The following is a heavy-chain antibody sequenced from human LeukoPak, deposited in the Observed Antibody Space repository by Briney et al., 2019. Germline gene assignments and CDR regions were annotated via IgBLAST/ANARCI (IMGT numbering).Heavy chain of an antibody. Sequence: SETLSLTCTVSGGSINSVSYYWDWIRQPLRKGLEWIGSIYYSGSTYYNPSLKSRVTISVDTSKNQFSLELRSVTAADAAVYYCAREKVYYYDSSGYFDTWGQGTLVTVSS. CDR1: GGSINSVSYY. D-gene: IGHD3-22*01. CDR3: AREKVYYYDSSGYFDT. CDR2: IYYSGST. V-gene: IGHV4-39*07. J-gene: IGHJ4*02.